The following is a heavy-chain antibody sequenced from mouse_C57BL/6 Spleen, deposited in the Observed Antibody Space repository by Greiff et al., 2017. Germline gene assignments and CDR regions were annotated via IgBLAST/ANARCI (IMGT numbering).Heavy chain of an antibody. V-gene: IGHV1-72*01. D-gene: IGHD1-1*01. Sequence: QVQLQQPGAELVKPGASVKLSCKASGYTFTSYWMHWVKQRPGRGLEWIGRIDPNSGGTKYNEKFKSKATLTVDKPSSTAYMQRSSLTSEDSAVYYCARDYGSSHWYFDVWGTGTTVTVSS. CDR3: ARDYGSSHWYFDV. J-gene: IGHJ1*03. CDR1: GYTFTSYW. CDR2: IDPNSGGT.